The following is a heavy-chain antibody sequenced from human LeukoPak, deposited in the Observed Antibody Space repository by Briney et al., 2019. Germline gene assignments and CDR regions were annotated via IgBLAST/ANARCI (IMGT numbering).Heavy chain of an antibody. CDR3: ARRGGSGRAFDY. D-gene: IGHD1-26*01. CDR2: IYYTGST. V-gene: IGHV4-39*01. CDR1: GASISGGTYY. J-gene: IGHJ4*02. Sequence: ETLSLTCSVSGASISGGTYYWGWIRQPPGKGLEWIGSIYYTGSTYDNPSLKSRVTISVDTSKNQFSLKLSSVTAADTAVYYCARRGGSGRAFDYWGQGTLVTVSS.